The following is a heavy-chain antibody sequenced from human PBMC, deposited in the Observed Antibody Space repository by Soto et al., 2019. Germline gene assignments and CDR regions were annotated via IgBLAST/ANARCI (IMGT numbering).Heavy chain of an antibody. V-gene: IGHV3-23*01. CDR2: ISGSGGST. D-gene: IGHD5-12*01. CDR1: GFTFSSYA. Sequence: PGGSLRLSCAASGFTFSSYAMSWVRQAPGKGLEWVSAISGSGGSTYYADSVKGRFTISRDNSKNTLYLQMNSLRAEDTAVYYCAKVRYSGYTTMYYFDYWGQGTLVSGSS. CDR3: AKVRYSGYTTMYYFDY. J-gene: IGHJ4*02.